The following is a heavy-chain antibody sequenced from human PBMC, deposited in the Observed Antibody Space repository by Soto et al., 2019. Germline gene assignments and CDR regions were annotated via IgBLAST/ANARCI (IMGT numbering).Heavy chain of an antibody. CDR3: ARDLPPDYYSSTSCYSYGMDV. J-gene: IGHJ6*02. Sequence: ASVKVACKASGGTFSSYAISWVRQAPGQGLEWMGGIIPIFGTANYAQKFQGRVTITADKSTSTAYMELSSLRSEDTAVYYCARDLPPDYYSSTSCYSYGMDVWGQGTTVTVSS. CDR1: GGTFSSYA. D-gene: IGHD2-2*01. V-gene: IGHV1-69*06. CDR2: IIPIFGTA.